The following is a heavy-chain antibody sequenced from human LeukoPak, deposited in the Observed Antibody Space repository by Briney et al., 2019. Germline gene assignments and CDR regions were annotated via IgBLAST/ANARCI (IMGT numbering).Heavy chain of an antibody. Sequence: GGSLRLSCTASGFTFSSYAMHWVRQAPGKGLEWVAFIRYDGSNKYYADSVKGRFTISRDNSKNTLYLQMNSLRAEDTAVYYCAKGGPMARGPGDYYYYYYMDVWGKGTTVTISS. CDR1: GFTFSSYA. CDR3: AKGGPMARGPGDYYYYYYMDV. V-gene: IGHV3-30*02. CDR2: IRYDGSNK. J-gene: IGHJ6*03. D-gene: IGHD3-10*01.